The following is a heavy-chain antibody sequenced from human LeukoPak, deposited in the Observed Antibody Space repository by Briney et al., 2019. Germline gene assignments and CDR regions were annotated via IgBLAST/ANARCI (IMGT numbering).Heavy chain of an antibody. V-gene: IGHV4-59*01. CDR3: ARFYQSAKYYFDS. CDR1: GGSIDSYY. CDR2: IYYTGST. J-gene: IGHJ4*02. D-gene: IGHD2-2*01. Sequence: PSETLSLTCTVSGGSIDSYYWSWIRQPPGKGLEWIGYIYYTGSTEYHPSLKSRVTISLDTSKNQFSLKLTSVTAADTAVYYCARFYQSAKYYFDSWGQGTLVSV.